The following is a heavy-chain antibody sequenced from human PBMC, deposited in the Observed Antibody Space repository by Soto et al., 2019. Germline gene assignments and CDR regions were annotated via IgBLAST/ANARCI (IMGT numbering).Heavy chain of an antibody. D-gene: IGHD2-8*01. Sequence: ASVKVSCKASGYTFTSYAMHWVRQAPGQRLEWMGWINAGNGNTKYSQKFQGRVTITRDTSASTAYMELSSLRSEDTAVYYCARGYCTNGVCYGTGYYHYYGMDVWGQGTTVTVSS. CDR2: INAGNGNT. CDR1: GYTFTSYA. CDR3: ARGYCTNGVCYGTGYYHYYGMDV. J-gene: IGHJ6*02. V-gene: IGHV1-3*01.